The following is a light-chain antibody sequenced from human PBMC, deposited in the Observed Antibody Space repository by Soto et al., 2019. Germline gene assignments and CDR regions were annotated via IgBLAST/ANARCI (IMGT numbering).Light chain of an antibody. CDR1: SSDVGSYHY. Sequence: QSALTQPASVSGSPGQSITISCTGTSSDVGSYHYVSWFQQHPGKAPKLIIFEVSDRPSGVSTRLSGSKSGDTASLTISGLQADDEADYYCSSYTSGRDVYVFGGGTKVTVL. V-gene: IGLV2-14*01. CDR3: SSYTSGRDVYV. J-gene: IGLJ1*01. CDR2: EVS.